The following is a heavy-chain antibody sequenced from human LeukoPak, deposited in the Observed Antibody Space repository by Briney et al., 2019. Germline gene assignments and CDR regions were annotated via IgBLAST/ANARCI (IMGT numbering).Heavy chain of an antibody. D-gene: IGHD3-16*01. CDR3: ARVITFGGAYIQTHNWFDP. J-gene: IGHJ5*02. Sequence: ASVKVSCKASGYTFTSYDINWVRQATGQGLEWMGWMNPNSGNTGYAQKFQGRVTMTRNTSISTAYMELSSLRSEDTAVYYCARVITFGGAYIQTHNWFDPWGQGTLVTVSS. V-gene: IGHV1-8*01. CDR1: GYTFTSYD. CDR2: MNPNSGNT.